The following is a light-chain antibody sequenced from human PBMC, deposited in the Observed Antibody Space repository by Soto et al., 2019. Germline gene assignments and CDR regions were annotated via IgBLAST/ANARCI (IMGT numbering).Light chain of an antibody. CDR3: SPYAGSSNV. CDR2: EVN. J-gene: IGLJ1*01. CDR1: SRDVGGDNY. V-gene: IGLV2-8*01. Sequence: QSALTQPPSASGSPGQSVAISCTGTSRDVGGDNYVSWYQQHPGKAPKLMIYEVNKRPSGVPDRFSGSKSGKTASLTVSGLQAEDEADCYCSPYAGSSNVFXTGTK.